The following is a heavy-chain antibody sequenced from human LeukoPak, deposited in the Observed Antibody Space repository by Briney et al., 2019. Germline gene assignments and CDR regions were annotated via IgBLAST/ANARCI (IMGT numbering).Heavy chain of an antibody. V-gene: IGHV1-2*02. CDR2: INPNSGGT. CDR1: GYTFTGYY. D-gene: IGHD3-22*01. Sequence: ASVKVSCKASGYTFTGYYMHWVRQAPGQGLEWMGWINPNSGGTNYAQKSQGRVTMTRDTSISTAYMELSRLRSDDTAVYYCATYYYDSSGYPTDAFDIWGQGTMVTVSS. CDR3: ATYYYDSSGYPTDAFDI. J-gene: IGHJ3*02.